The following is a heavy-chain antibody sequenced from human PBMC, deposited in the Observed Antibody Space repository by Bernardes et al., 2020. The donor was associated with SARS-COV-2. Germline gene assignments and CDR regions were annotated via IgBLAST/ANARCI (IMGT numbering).Heavy chain of an antibody. CDR1: GFSLSAFS. CDR3: AVLVRGGAFDL. J-gene: IGHJ3*01. V-gene: IGHV1-24*01. CDR2: FSPQDGYM. D-gene: IGHD3-10*01. Sequence: ASVKLSCKVSGFSLSAFSIHWVRQGPVKGLEWMGGFSPQDGYMIFAQKLQGRVTMAEDTSTDTAYMELTSLRSEDTAVYYCAVLVRGGAFDLWGQGTMVTVSS.